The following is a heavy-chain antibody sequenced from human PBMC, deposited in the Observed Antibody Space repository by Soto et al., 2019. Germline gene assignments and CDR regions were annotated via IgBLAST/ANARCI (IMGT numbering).Heavy chain of an antibody. D-gene: IGHD1-26*01. CDR3: ARGEGAGLFGMDV. CDR1: AFMFSDYW. Sequence: GGSLRLSCEASAFMFSDYWMTWVRQAPGRGLEWVANIKQDGSEKYYVDSVKGRFTISRDNAKKSLYLQMSSLRAEDTAVYYCARGEGAGLFGMDVWGQGPRSPSP. J-gene: IGHJ6*02. CDR2: IKQDGSEK. V-gene: IGHV3-7*03.